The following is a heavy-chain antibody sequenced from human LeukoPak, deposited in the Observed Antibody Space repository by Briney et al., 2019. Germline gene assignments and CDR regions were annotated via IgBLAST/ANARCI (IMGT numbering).Heavy chain of an antibody. Sequence: GGSLRLSCAASGFTVSSSYMSWVRQAPGKGLEWVSVIYSGGSGSTYYADSVKGRFTISRDNSKNTLNLQMNSLRAEDTAVYYCAHRKATSWAHDYWGQGALVTVSS. V-gene: IGHV3-53*01. CDR3: AHRKATSWAHDY. D-gene: IGHD2-2*01. J-gene: IGHJ4*02. CDR1: GFTVSSSY. CDR2: IYSGGSGST.